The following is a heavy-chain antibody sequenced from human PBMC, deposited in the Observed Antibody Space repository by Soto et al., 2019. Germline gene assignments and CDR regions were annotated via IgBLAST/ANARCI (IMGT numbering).Heavy chain of an antibody. J-gene: IGHJ6*03. CDR1: GFTFSSYW. D-gene: IGHD6-19*01. Sequence: EVQLVESGGGLVQPGGSLRLSCAASGFTFSSYWMSWVRQAPGKGLEWVANIKQDGSEKYYVDSVKGLFTISRDNGKNSLYLQMNRLRAEDTAVYYCARVPRDSSGLAYMDYYYYYMDVWGKGTTVTVSS. V-gene: IGHV3-7*04. CDR2: IKQDGSEK. CDR3: ARVPRDSSGLAYMDYYYYYMDV.